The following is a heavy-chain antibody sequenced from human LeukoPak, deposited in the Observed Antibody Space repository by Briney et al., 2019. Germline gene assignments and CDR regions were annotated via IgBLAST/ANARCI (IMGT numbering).Heavy chain of an antibody. V-gene: IGHV3-30*02. D-gene: IGHD3-9*01. J-gene: IGHJ3*02. Sequence: GGSLRLSCAASGFTFSSYGMHWVRQAPGKGLEWVAFIRYDGSNKYYADSVKGRFTISRDNSKNTLYLQMNSLRAEDTAVYYCARVLRGPSVLRYFDPHDAFDIWGQGTMVTVSS. CDR3: ARVLRGPSVLRYFDPHDAFDI. CDR1: GFTFSSYG. CDR2: IRYDGSNK.